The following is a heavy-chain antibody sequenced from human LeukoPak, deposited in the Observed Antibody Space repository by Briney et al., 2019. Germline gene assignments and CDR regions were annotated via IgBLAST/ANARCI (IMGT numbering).Heavy chain of an antibody. CDR1: GFRVNSDD. CDR3: AKVNWYYNSGTYAGDC. Sequence: GGSLRLSCAASGFRVNSDDINWVRQAPGKGLEWVSSISGDDERRFCADSVKGRFAISKDNSQNTVYLQLNSPRVEDTAVYYCAKVNWYYNSGTYAGDCWGQGTLVTVSS. J-gene: IGHJ4*02. D-gene: IGHD3-10*01. V-gene: IGHV3-23*01. CDR2: ISGDDERR.